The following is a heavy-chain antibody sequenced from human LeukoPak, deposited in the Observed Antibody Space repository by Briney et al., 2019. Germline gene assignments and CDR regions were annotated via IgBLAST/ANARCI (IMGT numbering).Heavy chain of an antibody. J-gene: IGHJ4*02. Sequence: SETLSLTCAVYGGSFSGYYWSWIRQPPGKGLEWIGEINHSGSTNYNPSLKSRVTISVDTSKNQFSLKLSSVTAADTAVYYCARDLGELTGQHPFDYWGQGTLVTVSS. V-gene: IGHV4-34*01. CDR1: GGSFSGYY. D-gene: IGHD3-16*01. CDR2: INHSGST. CDR3: ARDLGELTGQHPFDY.